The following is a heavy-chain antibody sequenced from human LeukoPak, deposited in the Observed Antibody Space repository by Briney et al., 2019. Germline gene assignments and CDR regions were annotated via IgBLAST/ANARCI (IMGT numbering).Heavy chain of an antibody. CDR3: ARISWELLQNAFDI. V-gene: IGHV4-59*01. D-gene: IGHD1-26*01. Sequence: PSETLSLTCTVSGGSISNYCWSWIRQPPGKGLEWIGYIYYSGNTNYNPSLKSRVTISVDTSKNQFSLKLSSVTAADTAVYYCARISWELLQNAFDIWGQGTMVTVSS. J-gene: IGHJ3*02. CDR2: IYYSGNT. CDR1: GGSISNYC.